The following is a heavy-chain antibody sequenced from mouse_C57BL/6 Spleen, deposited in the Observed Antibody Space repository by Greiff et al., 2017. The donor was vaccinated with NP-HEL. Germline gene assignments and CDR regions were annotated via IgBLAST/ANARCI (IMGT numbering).Heavy chain of an antibody. CDR3: AREIYDYEFAY. CDR1: GYTFTSYW. J-gene: IGHJ3*01. Sequence: VQLQQPGAELVRPGSSVKLSCKASGYTFTSYWMDWVKQRPGQGLEWIGNIYPSDSETHYNQKFKDKATLTVDKSSSTAYMQLSSLTSEDSAVYYCAREIYDYEFAYWGQGTLVTVSA. CDR2: IYPSDSET. V-gene: IGHV1-61*01. D-gene: IGHD2-4*01.